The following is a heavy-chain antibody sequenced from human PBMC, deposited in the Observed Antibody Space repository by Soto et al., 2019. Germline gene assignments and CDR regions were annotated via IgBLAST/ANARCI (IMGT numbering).Heavy chain of an antibody. Sequence: GGSLRLSCAASGFTFTTYAMTWVRQAPGKGLEWVSAISGSGGSTYYADSVKGRFTISRDNSKNTLFLQTNSLRAEDTAVYYCAKNWDTTFSSSSHWGQGTLVTVSS. CDR3: AKNWDTTFSSSSH. CDR2: ISGSGGST. J-gene: IGHJ4*02. CDR1: GFTFTTYA. V-gene: IGHV3-23*01. D-gene: IGHD6-6*01.